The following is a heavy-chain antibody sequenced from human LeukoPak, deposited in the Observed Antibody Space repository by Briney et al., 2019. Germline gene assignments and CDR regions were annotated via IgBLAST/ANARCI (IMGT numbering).Heavy chain of an antibody. Sequence: GGSLRLSCAASGFTFSDYYMSWIRQAPGKGLEWVSYISSSSSYTNYADSVKGRFTISRDNSKNTLYLQMNNLRTEGTAVYYCARAAYDSNGFTANHDFWGQGTLVTVSS. CDR3: ARAAYDSNGFTANHDF. CDR2: ISSSSSYT. D-gene: IGHD3-22*01. CDR1: GFTFSDYY. V-gene: IGHV3-11*05. J-gene: IGHJ4*02.